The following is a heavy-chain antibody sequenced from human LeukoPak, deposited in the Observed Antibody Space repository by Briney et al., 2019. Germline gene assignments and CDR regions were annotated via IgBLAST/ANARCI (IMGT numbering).Heavy chain of an antibody. J-gene: IGHJ4*02. D-gene: IGHD5-18*01. CDR2: ISNYNYNT. CDR3: ARLFSTAMVHFGDY. V-gene: IGHV1-18*01. CDR1: GHTFTSYG. Sequence: HVASVKVSCKTSGHTFTSYGISWVRQAPGQGLEWMGWISNYNYNTKYAQKFQGRVIITTDTATSTTYMELRRLRFDDTAVYYCARLFSTAMVHFGDYWGQGTLVTVSS.